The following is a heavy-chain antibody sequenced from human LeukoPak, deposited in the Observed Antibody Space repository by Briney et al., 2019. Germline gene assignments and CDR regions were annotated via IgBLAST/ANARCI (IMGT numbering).Heavy chain of an antibody. Sequence: GGSLRLSCAASGFTLSSYSMNWVRQAPGKGLEWVSSISSSSSYIYYADSVKGRFTISRDNAKNSLYLQMNSLRAEDTAVYYCARATTDYYYMDVWGKGTTVTVSS. D-gene: IGHD4-17*01. CDR1: GFTLSSYS. J-gene: IGHJ6*03. CDR2: ISSSSSYI. V-gene: IGHV3-21*01. CDR3: ARATTDYYYMDV.